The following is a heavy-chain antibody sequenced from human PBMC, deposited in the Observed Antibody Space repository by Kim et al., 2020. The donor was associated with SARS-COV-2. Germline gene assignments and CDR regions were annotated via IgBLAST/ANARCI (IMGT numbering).Heavy chain of an antibody. CDR3: VKGFWCDY. Sequence: GATTYYADSVKGRFSISRDESKSTLYLEMNSLSAEDTAVYYCVKGFWCDYWGQGTLVTVSS. CDR2: GATT. J-gene: IGHJ4*02. D-gene: IGHD3-3*01. V-gene: IGHV3-23*01.